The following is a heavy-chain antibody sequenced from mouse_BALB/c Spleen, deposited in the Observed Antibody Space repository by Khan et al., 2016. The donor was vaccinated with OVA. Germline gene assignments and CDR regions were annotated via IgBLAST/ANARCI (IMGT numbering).Heavy chain of an antibody. CDR3: ASPAYDGYYDY. CDR1: GYTFTDYA. Sequence: QVQLQQSGPELVRPGVSVKISCKGSGYTFTDYAMYWVKQSHAKSLEWIGLISTYSGNTNYNQEFKGKATMTVDKSSSTAYMELSRLTSEDSAIYDCASPAYDGYYDYWGQGTTLTVSS. V-gene: IGHV1S137*01. CDR2: ISTYSGNT. D-gene: IGHD2-3*01. J-gene: IGHJ2*01.